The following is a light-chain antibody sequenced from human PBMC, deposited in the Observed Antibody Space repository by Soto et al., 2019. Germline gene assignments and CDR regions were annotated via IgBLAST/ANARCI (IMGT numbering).Light chain of an antibody. V-gene: IGLV1-40*01. Sequence: QSVLTQPPSVSGAPWQRVTISCTGSSSNIGEGYDVHWYQQLPGTAPKILMYANSNRPSGVPDRFSGSKSGTSASLAITGLQDEDEADYYCQSYDTSLSVVFGGGTKVTVL. J-gene: IGLJ2*01. CDR3: QSYDTSLSVV. CDR1: SSNIGEGYD. CDR2: ANS.